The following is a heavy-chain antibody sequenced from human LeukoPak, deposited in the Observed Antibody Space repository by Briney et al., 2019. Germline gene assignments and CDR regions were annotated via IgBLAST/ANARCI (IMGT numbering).Heavy chain of an antibody. CDR1: GFTFSSYG. D-gene: IGHD4-17*01. CDR2: IWYDGSNK. V-gene: IGHV3-33*01. J-gene: IGHJ4*02. CDR3: ARDTYGLVDY. Sequence: QPGRSLRLSCAASGFTFSSYGMHWVRQAPGRGLEWVAVIWYDGSNKYYADSVKGRFTISRDNSKNTLYLQMNSLRAEDTAVYYCARDTYGLVDYWGQGTLVTVSS.